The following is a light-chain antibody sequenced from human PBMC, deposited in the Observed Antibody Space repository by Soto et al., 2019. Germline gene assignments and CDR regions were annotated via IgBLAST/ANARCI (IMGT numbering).Light chain of an antibody. CDR3: GTWDSSLTAGVV. V-gene: IGLV1-51*02. J-gene: IGLJ2*01. Sequence: QSVLTQPPSVSAAPGQKVTISCSGSSSNIGNNYVSWYQQLPGTAPKLLIYENNKRPSGIPDRFSGSKSGTSATLGITGLQTGDEADYDCGTWDSSLTAGVVFGGGTKLTVL. CDR2: ENN. CDR1: SSNIGNNY.